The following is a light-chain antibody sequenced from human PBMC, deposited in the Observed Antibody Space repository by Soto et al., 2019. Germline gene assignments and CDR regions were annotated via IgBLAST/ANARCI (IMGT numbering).Light chain of an antibody. CDR2: DXS. CDR1: ESINNL. Sequence: IQMTQSPSTLSAFLXDRVPITSHASESINNLLAXXQQXXGXPPKXXXYDXSSLARGGPSRFSGSGSGTDFTLPISSLQPEYFAIYFCVQHYNDTPTFGQGTKVDIK. V-gene: IGKV1-5*01. CDR3: VQHYNDTPT. J-gene: IGKJ1*01.